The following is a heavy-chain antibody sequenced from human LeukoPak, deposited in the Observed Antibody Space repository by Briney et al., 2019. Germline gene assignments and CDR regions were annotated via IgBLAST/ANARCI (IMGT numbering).Heavy chain of an antibody. D-gene: IGHD3-10*01. CDR2: IKQDGSER. CDR3: ARDHYGSGNYYSFFDY. CDR1: GFTFSNYW. V-gene: IGHV3-7*01. J-gene: IGHJ4*02. Sequence: GGSLRLSCAASGFTFSNYWMSWVRQAPGKGLEWVANIKQDGSERGYVDSVKGRFAISRDNAKNSLYLQMNSLRAEDTAVYYCARDHYGSGNYYSFFDYWGQGTLVTVSS.